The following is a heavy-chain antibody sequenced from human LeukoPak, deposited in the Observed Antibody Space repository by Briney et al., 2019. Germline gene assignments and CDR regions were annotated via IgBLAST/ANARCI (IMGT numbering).Heavy chain of an antibody. V-gene: IGHV1-2*02. J-gene: IGHJ4*02. D-gene: IGHD2-2*01. CDR2: IIPNSGGT. CDR1: GYTFTDYY. Sequence: ASVKVSCKASGYTFTDYYMHWVRQAPGQGLEWMGWIIPNSGGTHYEQKFQGRVTMTSDTSTSTVYMELSRLRSEDTAVYYCARGQGYHLLASDDYWGQGTLVTVSS. CDR3: ARGQGYHLLASDDY.